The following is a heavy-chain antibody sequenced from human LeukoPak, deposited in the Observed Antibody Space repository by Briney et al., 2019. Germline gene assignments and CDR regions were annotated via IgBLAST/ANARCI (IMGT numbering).Heavy chain of an antibody. V-gene: IGHV3-66*01. CDR3: ARDGYGDGYNSFDY. D-gene: IGHD5-24*01. CDR2: IYSGGYSGGGP. CDR1: GFIVSSNH. Sequence: PGGSLRLSCAVSGFIVSSNHMNWVRQAPGKGLEWVSVIYSGGYSGGGPFYADSVKGRFTTSSDSSKNTLFLQMNSLRAEDTAVYYCARDGYGDGYNSFDYWGLGILVTVSS. J-gene: IGHJ4*02.